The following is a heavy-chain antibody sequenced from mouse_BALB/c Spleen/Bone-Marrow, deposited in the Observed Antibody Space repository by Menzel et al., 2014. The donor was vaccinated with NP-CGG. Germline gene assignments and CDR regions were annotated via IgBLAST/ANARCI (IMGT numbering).Heavy chain of an antibody. Sequence: EVQRVESGGGLVKPGGSLKLSCAASGFTFSSYGMPWVRQTPEKRLEWVATISGGGSYTYYPDSVKGRFTISRDSAKNSLYLQMSSLRSEDTVLYYCARHRSTIGKTWFAYWGQGTLVTVAA. V-gene: IGHV5-9-2*01. J-gene: IGHJ3*01. CDR2: ISGGGSYT. D-gene: IGHD2-14*01. CDR1: GFTFSSYG. CDR3: ARHRSTIGKTWFAY.